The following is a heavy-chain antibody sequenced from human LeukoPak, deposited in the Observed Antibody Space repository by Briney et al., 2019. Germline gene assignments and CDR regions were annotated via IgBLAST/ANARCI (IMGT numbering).Heavy chain of an antibody. V-gene: IGHV3-30-3*01. CDR1: GFTFSSYA. D-gene: IGHD5-12*01. CDR2: ISYDGSNK. J-gene: IGHJ4*02. CDR3: ARDPNYSGYLYYFDY. Sequence: GGSLRLSCAASGFTFSSYAMHWVRQAPGMGLEWVAVISYDGSNKYYADSVKGRFTISRDNSKNTLYLQMNSLRAEDTAVYYCARDPNYSGYLYYFDYWGQGTLVTVSS.